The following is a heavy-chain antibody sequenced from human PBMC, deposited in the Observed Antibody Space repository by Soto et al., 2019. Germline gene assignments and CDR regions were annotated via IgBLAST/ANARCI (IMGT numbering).Heavy chain of an antibody. V-gene: IGHV5-51*01. CDR1: GYAFSSYW. CDR2: IYPGDSDT. CDR3: ARGYCTATICDPWFDP. J-gene: IGHJ5*02. Sequence: GESLKISCQGSGYAFSSYWIAWVRQMPGKGLEWMGIIYPGDSDTRYSPSFQGQVTISVDKSITTAYLQWSSLKASDAAMYYCARGYCTATICDPWFDPWGQGTLVTVSS. D-gene: IGHD2-8*02.